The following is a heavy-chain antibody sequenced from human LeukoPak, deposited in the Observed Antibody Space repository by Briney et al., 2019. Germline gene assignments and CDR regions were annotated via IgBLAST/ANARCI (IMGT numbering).Heavy chain of an antibody. CDR1: GYTFTSYD. J-gene: IGHJ6*03. CDR3: ARGVRGLRLGGYYYYYMDV. Sequence: ASVKVSCKASGYTFTSYDINWVRQATGQGLEWMGWMNPNSGNTGYAQKFQGRVTMTRNTSISTAYMELSSLRSEDTAVYYCARGVRGLRLGGYYYYYMDVWGKGTTVTTSS. CDR2: MNPNSGNT. D-gene: IGHD5-12*01. V-gene: IGHV1-8*01.